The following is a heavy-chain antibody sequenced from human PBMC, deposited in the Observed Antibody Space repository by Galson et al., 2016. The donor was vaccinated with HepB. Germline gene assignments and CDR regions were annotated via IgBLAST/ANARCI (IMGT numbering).Heavy chain of an antibody. CDR2: ISSSSSYT. J-gene: IGHJ4*02. CDR1: GFTFSDCY. V-gene: IGHV3-11*06. D-gene: IGHD4-23*01. CDR3: ARAQTTVVTYIDN. Sequence: SLRLSCAAYGFTFSDCYMSWIRQAPGKGLEWVSYISSSSSYTNYAESVKGRFTISRDNAKNSLHLQMNSLRAEDTAVYYCARAQTTVVTYIDNWGQGTLVTVSS.